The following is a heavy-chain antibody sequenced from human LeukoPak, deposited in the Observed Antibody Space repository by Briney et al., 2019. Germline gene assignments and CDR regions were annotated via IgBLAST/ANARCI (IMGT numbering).Heavy chain of an antibody. D-gene: IGHD3-10*01. CDR2: IYYSGST. Sequence: PSETLSLTCTVSGGSISSSSYYWGWIRQPPGKGLEWIGSIYYSGSTYYNPSLKSRVTISVDTPKNQFSLKLSSVTAADTAVYYCARPRMVRGKDNWFDPWGQGTLVTVSS. V-gene: IGHV4-39*01. J-gene: IGHJ5*02. CDR1: GGSISSSSYY. CDR3: ARPRMVRGKDNWFDP.